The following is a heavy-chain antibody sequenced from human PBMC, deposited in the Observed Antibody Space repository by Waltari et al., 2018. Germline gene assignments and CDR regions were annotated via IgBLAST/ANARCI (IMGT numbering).Heavy chain of an antibody. CDR2: INPNSGDT. CDR1: GSIFTGYY. D-gene: IGHD6-19*01. Sequence: QVQLVQSGAEAKQPGASVKVSCTASGSIFTGYYISWVRQTPGQGLEWMGWINPNSGDTNYAQKFQSWVTMTRDASITTAYMELTRLTSDDTAVYYCARGASGWYRLDYWGQGTLVTVSS. J-gene: IGHJ4*02. V-gene: IGHV1-2*04. CDR3: ARGASGWYRLDY.